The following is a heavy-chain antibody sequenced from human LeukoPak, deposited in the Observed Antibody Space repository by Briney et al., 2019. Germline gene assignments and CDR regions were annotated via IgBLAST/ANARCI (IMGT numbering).Heavy chain of an antibody. J-gene: IGHJ4*02. CDR1: GGSVSSGSYY. CDR3: ARQTYYDILTGSPFDY. CDR2: IYYSGST. D-gene: IGHD3-9*01. Sequence: PSETLSLTCTVSGGSVSSGSYYWSWIRQPPGKGLEWIGYIYYSGSTNYNPSLKGRVTISVDTSKNQFSLKLSSVTAADTAVYYCARQTYYDILTGSPFDYWGQGTLVTVSS. V-gene: IGHV4-61*01.